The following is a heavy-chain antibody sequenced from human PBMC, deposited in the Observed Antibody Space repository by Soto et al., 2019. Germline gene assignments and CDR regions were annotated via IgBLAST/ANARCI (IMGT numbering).Heavy chain of an antibody. CDR1: GFTFSSYA. D-gene: IGHD4-4*01. Sequence: QVQLVESGGGVVQPGRSLRLSCAASGFTFSSYAMHWVRQAPGKGLEWVAGISYDGSNKYYADSVKGRFTISRDNSKNTLYLQMNSLRAEDTAVYYCASIPLQYAFDIWGQGTMVTVSS. CDR2: ISYDGSNK. V-gene: IGHV3-30-3*01. CDR3: ASIPLQYAFDI. J-gene: IGHJ3*02.